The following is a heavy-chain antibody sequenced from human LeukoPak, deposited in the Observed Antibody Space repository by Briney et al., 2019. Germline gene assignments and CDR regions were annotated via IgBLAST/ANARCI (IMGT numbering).Heavy chain of an antibody. CDR3: AHRGYCSSTSCYTHNWFDP. D-gene: IGHD2-2*02. V-gene: IGHV2-5*01. Sequence: SAPTLVKTTQTLTLTCTCSGFSLSTSGVGVGWIRQPPGKALEWLALHYWNDDKRYSPSPKSRLTITKDTSKSQVVLTMTNMDPVDTATYYCAHRGYCSSTSCYTHNWFDPWGQGTLVTVSS. CDR1: GFSLSTSGVG. CDR2: HYWNDDK. J-gene: IGHJ5*02.